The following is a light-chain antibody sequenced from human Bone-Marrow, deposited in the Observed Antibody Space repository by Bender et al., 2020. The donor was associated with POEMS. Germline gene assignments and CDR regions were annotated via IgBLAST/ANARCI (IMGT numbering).Light chain of an antibody. CDR1: SSDVGTYKL. V-gene: IGLV2-14*02. CDR2: EAS. Sequence: QSALTQPASVSGSPGQSITISCTGTSSDVGTYKLVSWYQRHPGKVPKLLIFEASKRPSGVSTRFSGSRSGNTASLTISGLQAEDEADYYCSSDTSSDTPYVFGSGTKVTV. J-gene: IGLJ1*01. CDR3: SSDTSSDTPYV.